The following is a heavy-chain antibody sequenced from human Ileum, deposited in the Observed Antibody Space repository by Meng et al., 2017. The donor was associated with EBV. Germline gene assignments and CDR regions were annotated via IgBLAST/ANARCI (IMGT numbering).Heavy chain of an antibody. CDR1: GESDSSGDFL. J-gene: IGHJ4*02. Sequence: QGAPRVWGPGRGKPSETLSVSCTVSGESDSSGDFLWGWIRPPPGKGLEWIGKIDSGRTDYNPPFKSRVTISKDTSKNLFSLKLNSVTAADAAVYFCASYFVGRGGVGYWGQGTLVTVSS. CDR2: IDSGRT. D-gene: IGHD3-9*01. V-gene: IGHV4-61*08. CDR3: ASYFVGRGGVGY.